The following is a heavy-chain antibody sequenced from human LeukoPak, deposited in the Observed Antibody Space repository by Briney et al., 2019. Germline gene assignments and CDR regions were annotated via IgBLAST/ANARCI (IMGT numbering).Heavy chain of an antibody. J-gene: IGHJ6*02. Sequence: GASVKVSCKASGYTFTNYGITWVRQAPGQGLEWMGWMNPNSGNTGYAQKFQGRVTMTRNTSISTAYMELSSLRSEDTAVYYCARTKLGYCSGGSCYYYYGMDVWGQGTTVTVSS. CDR3: ARTKLGYCSGGSCYYYYGMDV. D-gene: IGHD2-15*01. CDR2: MNPNSGNT. V-gene: IGHV1-8*02. CDR1: GYTFTNYG.